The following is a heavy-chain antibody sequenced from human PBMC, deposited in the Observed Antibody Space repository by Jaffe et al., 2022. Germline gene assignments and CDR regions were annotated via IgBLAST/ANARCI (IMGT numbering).Heavy chain of an antibody. Sequence: QVQLQESGPGLVKPSETLSLTCTVSGGSISSYYWSWIRQPPGKGLEWIGYIYYSGSTNYNPSLKSRVTISVDTSKNQFSLKLSSVTAADTAVYYCARTGSSWNPYYYYYMDVWGKGTTVTVSS. V-gene: IGHV4-59*01. J-gene: IGHJ6*03. CDR1: GGSISSYY. CDR2: IYYSGST. D-gene: IGHD6-13*01. CDR3: ARTGSSWNPYYYYYMDV.